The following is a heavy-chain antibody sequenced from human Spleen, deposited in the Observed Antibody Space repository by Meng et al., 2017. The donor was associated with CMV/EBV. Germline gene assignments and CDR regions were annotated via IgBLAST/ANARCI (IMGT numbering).Heavy chain of an antibody. D-gene: IGHD4-17*01. Sequence: GESLKISCAASEFTFSRNAMSWVRQAPGKGLEWVSALSGSGSSTYYADSVKGRFTISRDNTQNSLYLQMRSVKDEDTAVYFCARLRGGVTTYDYWGQGTLVTVSS. J-gene: IGHJ4*02. CDR2: LSGSGSST. V-gene: IGHV3-23*01. CDR1: EFTFSRNA. CDR3: ARLRGGVTTYDY.